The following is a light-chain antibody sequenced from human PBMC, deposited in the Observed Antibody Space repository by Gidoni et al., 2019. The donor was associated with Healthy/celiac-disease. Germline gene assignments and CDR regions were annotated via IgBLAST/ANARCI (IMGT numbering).Light chain of an antibody. CDR2: EVS. Sequence: QSALTQPASVSGSPGQSITISCTGTSSDVGGYNYVSWYQQHPGKAPQLRIYEVSNRPSGVSNRFSGSKSGNTASLTISGLQAEDEADYYCSSYTSSSTRVFGGGTKLTVL. CDR1: SSDVGGYNY. V-gene: IGLV2-14*01. J-gene: IGLJ3*02. CDR3: SSYTSSSTRV.